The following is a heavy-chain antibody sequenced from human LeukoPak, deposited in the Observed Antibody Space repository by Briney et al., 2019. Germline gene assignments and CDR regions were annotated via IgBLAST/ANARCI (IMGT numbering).Heavy chain of an antibody. D-gene: IGHD5-24*01. CDR1: GDSISSGSYY. J-gene: IGHJ4*02. CDR3: ARGRVEMATIDFDY. CDR2: IYTSGST. Sequence: SETLSLTCTVSGDSISSGSYYWSWIRQPAGKGLEWIGRIYTSGSTNYNPSLKSRVTISVDTSKNQFSLKLSSVTAADTAMYYCARGRVEMATIDFDYWGQGTLVTVSS. V-gene: IGHV4-61*02.